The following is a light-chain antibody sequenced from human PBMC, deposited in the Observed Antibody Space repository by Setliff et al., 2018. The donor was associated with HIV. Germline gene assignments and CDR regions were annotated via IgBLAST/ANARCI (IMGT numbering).Light chain of an antibody. CDR1: TSNIGAGYD. CDR2: RNT. V-gene: IGLV1-40*01. J-gene: IGLJ1*01. CDR3: QSYDSMLSGYV. Sequence: QSVLTQPHSVSVAPGQRVTIPCTGSTSNIGAGYDVHWYQQVPGTAPKLLIYRNTNRPSGVPDRFSGSKSGASASLAIAGLQAEDEADYYCQSYDSMLSGYVFGTGTKVTVL.